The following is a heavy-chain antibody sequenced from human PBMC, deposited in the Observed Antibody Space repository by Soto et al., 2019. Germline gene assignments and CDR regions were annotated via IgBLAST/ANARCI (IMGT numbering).Heavy chain of an antibody. Sequence: GGSLRLSCAASGFTFSSYAMSWVRQAPGKGLEWVSAISGSGGSTYYADSVKGRFTISRDNSKNTLYLQMNSLRAEDTAVYYCAKEHDPGTNGVSLFDYWGQGTLVTVSS. CDR2: ISGSGGST. CDR3: AKEHDPGTNGVSLFDY. J-gene: IGHJ4*02. CDR1: GFTFSSYA. V-gene: IGHV3-23*01. D-gene: IGHD2-8*01.